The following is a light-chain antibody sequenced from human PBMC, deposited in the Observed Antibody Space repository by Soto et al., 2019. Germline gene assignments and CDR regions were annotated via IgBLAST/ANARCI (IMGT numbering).Light chain of an antibody. Sequence: DIQMTQSPSSLSASLGDRVTITCRASQGIGVYLAWFQQKPGNAPKLLIYAASTLQSGVPSRFSGSGSGTDFTLPVSSLQLEDVATYYCQKYNSAPLTFGGGTRVEIK. V-gene: IGKV1-27*01. J-gene: IGKJ4*01. CDR2: AAS. CDR3: QKYNSAPLT. CDR1: QGIGVY.